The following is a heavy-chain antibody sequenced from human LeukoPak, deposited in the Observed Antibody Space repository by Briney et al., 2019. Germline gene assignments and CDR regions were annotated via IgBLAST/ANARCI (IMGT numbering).Heavy chain of an antibody. J-gene: IGHJ4*02. CDR3: ARESLVPDFWSGYYYFDY. D-gene: IGHD3-3*01. V-gene: IGHV3-7*01. CDR2: IKQDGGEK. CDR1: GFTFSSYW. Sequence: GGSLRLSCAASGFTFSSYWMGWVRQAPGKGLGWVANIKQDGGEKYYVDSVKGRFTISRDNAKNSLYLQMNSLRAEDTAVYYCARESLVPDFWSGYYYFDYWGQGTLVTVSS.